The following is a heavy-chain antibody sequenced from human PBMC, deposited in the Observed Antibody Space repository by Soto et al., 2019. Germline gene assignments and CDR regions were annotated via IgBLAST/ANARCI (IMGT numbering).Heavy chain of an antibody. CDR3: ARSPIAVAGIHWFDP. V-gene: IGHV4-34*01. J-gene: IGHJ5*02. CDR1: GGSFSGDY. D-gene: IGHD6-19*01. Sequence: SETLSLTCAVYGGSFSGDYWSWIRQPPGKGLEWIGEINHSGSTNYNPSLKSRVTISVDTSKNQFSLKLSSVTAADTAVYYCARSPIAVAGIHWFDPWGQGTLVTVSS. CDR2: INHSGST.